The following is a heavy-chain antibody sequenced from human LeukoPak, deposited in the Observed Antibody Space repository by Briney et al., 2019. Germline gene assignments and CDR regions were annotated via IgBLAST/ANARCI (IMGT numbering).Heavy chain of an antibody. Sequence: SATLSLTCAVYGGSFSGYYWSWIRQPPGKGLEWIGEINHSGSTNYNPSLKSRVTISVDTSKNQFSLKLSSVTAADTAVYYCARDGYSGYDWPIDYWGQGTLVTVSS. J-gene: IGHJ4*02. CDR1: GGSFSGYY. D-gene: IGHD5-12*01. CDR2: INHSGST. CDR3: ARDGYSGYDWPIDY. V-gene: IGHV4-34*01.